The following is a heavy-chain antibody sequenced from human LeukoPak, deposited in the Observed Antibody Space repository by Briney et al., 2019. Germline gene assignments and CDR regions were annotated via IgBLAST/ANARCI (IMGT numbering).Heavy chain of an antibody. Sequence: GGSLRLSCAASGFTFSSYSMNWVRQAPGKGLEWVSGINRSGRTYHTDSVKGRFTISRDNSKNTLYLQMNSLRAEDTAVYYCAKGGYFAFETWGQGTMVAVSS. CDR2: INRSGRT. J-gene: IGHJ3*02. CDR1: GFTFSSYS. D-gene: IGHD2-2*03. V-gene: IGHV3-23*01. CDR3: AKGGYFAFET.